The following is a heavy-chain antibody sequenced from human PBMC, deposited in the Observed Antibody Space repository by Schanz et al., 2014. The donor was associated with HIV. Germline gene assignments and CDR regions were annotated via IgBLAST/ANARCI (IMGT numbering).Heavy chain of an antibody. CDR2: IKQDGTEM. Sequence: EVQLVESGGGLVQPGGSLRLSCVASGVTFSNYWMTWVRHVSGKGLEWVANIKQDGTEMYYVDSVKGRFTISRDNAKNSLYLQMSSLRVEDTAVYYCARDNSFGYSYYGMDVWGQGTTVTVSS. CDR1: GVTFSNYW. V-gene: IGHV3-7*01. CDR3: ARDNSFGYSYYGMDV. D-gene: IGHD5-18*01. J-gene: IGHJ6*02.